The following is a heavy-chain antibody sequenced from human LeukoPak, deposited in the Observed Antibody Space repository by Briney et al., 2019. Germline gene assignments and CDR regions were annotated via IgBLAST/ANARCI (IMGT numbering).Heavy chain of an antibody. V-gene: IGHV3-23*01. Sequence: GGSLRLSCTASGFKFDDYGMTWVRQAPGKGLEWVSSVWSGGTTYYADSVKGRFTISRDNSKNTLYLQMNSLRAEDTAVYYCAKDSGDYDSSGRPLGYFDYWGQGTLVTVSS. CDR1: GFKFDDYG. CDR2: VWSGGTT. D-gene: IGHD3-22*01. J-gene: IGHJ4*02. CDR3: AKDSGDYDSSGRPLGYFDY.